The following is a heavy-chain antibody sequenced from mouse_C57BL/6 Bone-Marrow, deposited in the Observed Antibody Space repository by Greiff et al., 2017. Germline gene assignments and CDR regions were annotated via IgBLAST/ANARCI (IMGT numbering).Heavy chain of an antibody. D-gene: IGHD2-4*01. CDR1: GYTFTSSG. J-gene: IGHJ4*01. V-gene: IGHV1-81*01. CDR3: ARTGGSDDYDGCFSDAMDY. CDR2: IYPRSGNT. Sequence: QVQLQQSGAELARPGASVKLSCKASGYTFTSSGISWVKQRPGQGLEWIGEIYPRSGNTYYNEKFKGKATLTADKSSSTAYMQLSSLTSEDSAVXLGARTGGSDDYDGCFSDAMDYWGQGTSVTVSS.